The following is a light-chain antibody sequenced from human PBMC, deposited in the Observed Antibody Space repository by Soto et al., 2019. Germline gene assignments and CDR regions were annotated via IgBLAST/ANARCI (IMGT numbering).Light chain of an antibody. Sequence: DIQMTQSPSTLSASVGDRVTITCRASQSISSWLAWYQQKPGKAPNLLIYDASSLESGVPSRFSGSGSGTEFTLTISSLQPDDFATYCCQQYYSSSGTFGQGTKVEIK. J-gene: IGKJ1*01. V-gene: IGKV1-5*01. CDR1: QSISSW. CDR3: QQYYSSSGT. CDR2: DAS.